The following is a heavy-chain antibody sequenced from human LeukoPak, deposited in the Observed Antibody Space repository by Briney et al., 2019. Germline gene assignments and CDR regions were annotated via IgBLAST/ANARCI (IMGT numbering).Heavy chain of an antibody. V-gene: IGHV3-21*01. CDR3: ASLKIRRIGNAFDI. D-gene: IGHD1-1*01. Sequence: GGSLRLSCAASGFTLATYSMNWVRQAPGKGLEWVSSISSSSAYIYYADSVKGRFTISRDNAKESLFLQTNSLRPEDTALYYCASLKIRRIGNAFDIWGQGTMVTVSS. CDR1: GFTLATYS. CDR2: ISSSSAYI. J-gene: IGHJ3*02.